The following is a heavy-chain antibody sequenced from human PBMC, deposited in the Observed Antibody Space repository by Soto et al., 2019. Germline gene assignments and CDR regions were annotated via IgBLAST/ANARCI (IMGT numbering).Heavy chain of an antibody. Sequence: SETLSLTCTVSGGSISSGDYYWSWIRQPPGKGLEWIGYIYYSGSTYYNPSLKSRVTISVDTSKNQFSLKLSSVTAADTAVYYCAATCGSCYRRDAFAIWGQGTMVTVSS. V-gene: IGHV4-30-4*01. J-gene: IGHJ3*02. CDR2: IYYSGST. CDR1: GGSISSGDYY. CDR3: AATCGSCYRRDAFAI. D-gene: IGHD2-15*01.